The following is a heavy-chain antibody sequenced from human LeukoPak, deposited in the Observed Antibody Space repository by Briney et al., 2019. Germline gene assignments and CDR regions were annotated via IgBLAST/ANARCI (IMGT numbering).Heavy chain of an antibody. CDR2: IRSKANSYAT. CDR3: TRTRDGYNAWIPDY. CDR1: GFTFSGSA. J-gene: IGHJ4*02. V-gene: IGHV3-73*01. D-gene: IGHD5-24*01. Sequence: PGGSLRLSCAASGFTFSGSAMHWVRQASGQGLEWVGRIRSKANSYATAYAASVKGRFTISRDDSKNTAYLQMNSLKTEDTAVYYRTRTRDGYNAWIPDYWGQGTLVTVSS.